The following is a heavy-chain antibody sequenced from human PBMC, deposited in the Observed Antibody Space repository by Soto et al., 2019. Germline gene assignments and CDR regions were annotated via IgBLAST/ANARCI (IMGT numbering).Heavy chain of an antibody. CDR2: IYHSGST. CDR3: AGGAYCSGGSCYWFDP. D-gene: IGHD2-15*01. V-gene: IGHV4-30-2*01. J-gene: IGHJ5*02. CDR1: GGSISSGGYS. Sequence: SETLSLTCAVSGGSISSGGYSWSWIRQPPGKGLEWIGYIYHSGSTYYNPSLKSRVTIPVDRSKNQFYLKLSSVTAADTAVYYCAGGAYCSGGSCYWFDPWGQGTLVTVSS.